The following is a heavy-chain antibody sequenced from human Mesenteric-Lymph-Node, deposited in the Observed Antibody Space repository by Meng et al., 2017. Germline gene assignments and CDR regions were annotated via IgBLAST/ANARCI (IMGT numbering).Heavy chain of an antibody. Sequence: ESLKISCAVSGYSISSDYHWGWIRQSPGTGLEWIGSIYHRGSTYYTPSLKSRVTISVDTSKNQFSLNLSSVTAADTAVYYCARDDWGGVNYYAMDVWGQGTSVTVSS. D-gene: IGHD3-9*01. V-gene: IGHV4-38-2*02. CDR1: GYSISSDYH. CDR2: IYHRGST. CDR3: ARDDWGGVNYYAMDV. J-gene: IGHJ6*02.